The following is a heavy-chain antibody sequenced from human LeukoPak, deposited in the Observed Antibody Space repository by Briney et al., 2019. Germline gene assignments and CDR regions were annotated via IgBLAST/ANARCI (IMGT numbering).Heavy chain of an antibody. CDR3: ARDPGRDGYNGAFDI. V-gene: IGHV1-69*13. CDR1: GYTFTSYG. CDR2: IIPIFGTA. Sequence: SVKVSCKASGYTFTSYGISWVRQAPGQGLEWMGGIIPIFGTANYAQKFQGRVTITADESTSTAYMELSSLRSEDTAVYYCARDPGRDGYNGAFDIWGQGTMVTVSS. D-gene: IGHD5-24*01. J-gene: IGHJ3*02.